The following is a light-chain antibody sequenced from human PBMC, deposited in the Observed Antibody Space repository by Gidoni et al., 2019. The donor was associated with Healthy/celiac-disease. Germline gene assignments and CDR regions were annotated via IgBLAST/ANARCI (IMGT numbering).Light chain of an antibody. Sequence: QSALTQPRSVSGSPGQSVTISCTGTSSDVVGYNYVSWYQPHTGKAPNLMLYDVSKRPSGVPDRFSGSKSGNTASLTISGRQAEDEADYYCCSYAGSYTLVFGGGTKLTVL. CDR2: DVS. CDR3: CSYAGSYTLV. J-gene: IGLJ2*01. V-gene: IGLV2-11*01. CDR1: SSDVVGYNY.